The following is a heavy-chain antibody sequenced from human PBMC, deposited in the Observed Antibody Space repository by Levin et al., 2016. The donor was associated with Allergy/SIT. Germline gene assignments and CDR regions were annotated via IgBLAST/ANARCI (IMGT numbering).Heavy chain of an antibody. Sequence: WIRQPPGKGLEWIGEINHSGSTNYNPSLKSRVTISVDTSKNQFSLKLSSVTAADTAVYYCARYVDTAMVIDYWGQGTLVTVSS. D-gene: IGHD5-18*01. CDR2: INHSGST. J-gene: IGHJ4*02. CDR3: ARYVDTAMVIDY. V-gene: IGHV4-34*01.